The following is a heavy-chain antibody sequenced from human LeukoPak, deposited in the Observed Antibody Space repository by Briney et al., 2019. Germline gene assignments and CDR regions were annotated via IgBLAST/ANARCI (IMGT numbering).Heavy chain of an antibody. J-gene: IGHJ4*02. D-gene: IGHD6-13*01. V-gene: IGHV3-23*01. CDR2: ISANGGAT. CDR3: AKGSSPFDY. Sequence: LDLVSAISANGGATYYAASVKGRFTISRDNSKNTLYLQMNSLRAEDTAVYYCAKGSSPFDYWGQGTLVTVSS.